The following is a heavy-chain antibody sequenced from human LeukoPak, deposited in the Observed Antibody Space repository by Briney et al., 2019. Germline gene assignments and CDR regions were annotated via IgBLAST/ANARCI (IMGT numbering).Heavy chain of an antibody. Sequence: PGGSLRLSCAASGFTFSSYGMHWVRQAPGKGLEWVAVIWYDGSNKYYADSVKGRFTISRDNSKNTLYLQMNSLRAEDTAVYYCARDQYYDFWSGYIAFDIWGQGTMVTVSS. CDR3: ARDQYYDFWSGYIAFDI. CDR1: GFTFSSYG. V-gene: IGHV3-33*01. CDR2: IWYDGSNK. J-gene: IGHJ3*02. D-gene: IGHD3-3*01.